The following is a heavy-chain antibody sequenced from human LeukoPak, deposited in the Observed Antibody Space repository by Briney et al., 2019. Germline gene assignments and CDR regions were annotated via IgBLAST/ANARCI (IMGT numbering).Heavy chain of an antibody. D-gene: IGHD3-22*01. CDR3: ARDFYDNSGYSHDY. J-gene: IGHJ4*02. V-gene: IGHV3-7*01. CDR1: GFIFNHFW. CDR2: IKQDGSRI. Sequence: PGGSLRLSCAASGFIFNHFWMSWVRQAPGKGLEWVADIKQDGSRIYYVDSVKGRFTISRDNDKNSLYLQLNSLRAEDTAVYYCARDFYDNSGYSHDYWGQGTLVTVSS.